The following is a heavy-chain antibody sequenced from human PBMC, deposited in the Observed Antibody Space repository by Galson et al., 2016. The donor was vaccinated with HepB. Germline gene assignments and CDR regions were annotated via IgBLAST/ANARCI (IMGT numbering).Heavy chain of an antibody. CDR2: TCWRGVP. D-gene: IGHD3-10*01. J-gene: IGHJ4*02. V-gene: IGHV4-31*01. CDR3: ARVNSSAARSSYLLPY. CDR1: GGPITSGGHY. Sequence: SLPCTVPGGPITSGGHYWSWLGQRPAKRMEWPGYTCWRGVPFLNPPHKSLVIMSVGTSQQFSLRLPSVTAADTAVYYCARVNSSAARSSYLLPYWGQGTLVTVSS.